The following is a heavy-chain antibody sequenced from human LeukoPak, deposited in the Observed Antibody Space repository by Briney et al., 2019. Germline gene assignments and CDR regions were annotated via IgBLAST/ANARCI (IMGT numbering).Heavy chain of an antibody. CDR1: GFTFSSYA. V-gene: IGHV3-23*01. D-gene: IGHD6-19*01. J-gene: IGHJ4*02. CDR3: AKGAGQWGYFDY. Sequence: SGGSLRLSCAVSGFTFSSYAISWVRQAPGKGLEWVSSISFDGEKTYYADSVKGRLTISRDNSKNTLYLQMNSLRAEDTAVYYCAKGAGQWGYFDYWGQGTLVTVSS. CDR2: ISFDGEKT.